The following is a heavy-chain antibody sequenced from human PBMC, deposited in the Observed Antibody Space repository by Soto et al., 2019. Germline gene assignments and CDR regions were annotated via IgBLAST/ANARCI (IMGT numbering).Heavy chain of an antibody. D-gene: IGHD5-18*01. J-gene: IGHJ6*02. CDR1: GGTFSSYA. CDR2: IIPIFGTA. Sequence: QVQLVQSGAEVKKPGSSVKVSCKASGGTFSSYAIIWVRQAPGQGLECMGGIIPIFGTANYAQKFQGRVTITADESTSTAYMELSSLRSEDTAVYYCAREGDRGYSYGYVYYYYYGMDVWGQGTTVTVSS. CDR3: AREGDRGYSYGYVYYYYYGMDV. V-gene: IGHV1-69*01.